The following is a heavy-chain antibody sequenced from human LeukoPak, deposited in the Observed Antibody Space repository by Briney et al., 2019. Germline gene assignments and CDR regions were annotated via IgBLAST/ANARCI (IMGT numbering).Heavy chain of an antibody. CDR2: INPNSGGT. Sequence: ASVKVSCKASGYTFTGYYMHWVRQAPGQGLEWMGWINPNSGGTNYAQKFQGRVTMTRDTSISTAYMELSRLRSDDTAVYYCARDYYDSSGYCHNWFDPWGQGTLVTVSS. V-gene: IGHV1-2*02. D-gene: IGHD3-22*01. CDR1: GYTFTGYY. CDR3: ARDYYDSSGYCHNWFDP. J-gene: IGHJ5*02.